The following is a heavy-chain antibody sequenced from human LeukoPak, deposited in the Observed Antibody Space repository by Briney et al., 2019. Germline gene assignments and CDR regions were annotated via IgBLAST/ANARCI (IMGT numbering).Heavy chain of an antibody. D-gene: IGHD2-21*01. Sequence: GGSLRLSCAASEFPFNTYVMHWVRQVPGKGLVWVSRISHDGTITSYADSVKGRFTISRDNAKNTLYLQMDSLRAEDTAIYYCARDRDFILFDYWGQGALVTASS. CDR3: ARDRDFILFDY. J-gene: IGHJ4*02. V-gene: IGHV3-74*01. CDR1: EFPFNTYV. CDR2: ISHDGTIT.